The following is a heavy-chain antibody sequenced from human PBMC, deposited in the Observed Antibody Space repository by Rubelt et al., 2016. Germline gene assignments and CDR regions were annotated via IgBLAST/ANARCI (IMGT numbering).Heavy chain of an antibody. D-gene: IGHD1-14*01. V-gene: IGHV4-39*07. CDR2: VCYSGST. CDR1: GDSISISTYF. Sequence: QLQLQESGPGLVKPSETLSLTCTVSGDSISISTYFWGWIRQPPGKGLEWIANVCYSGSTNYNPSLKSRVTISVETSKNEFSLSLTSVTAADTAVYDCAIPSYNPGWYFYLWGRGTLVTVSS. J-gene: IGHJ2*01. CDR3: AIPSYNPGWYFYL.